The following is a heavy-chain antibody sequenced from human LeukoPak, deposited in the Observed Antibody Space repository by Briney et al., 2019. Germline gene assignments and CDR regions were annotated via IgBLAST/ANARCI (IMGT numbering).Heavy chain of an antibody. V-gene: IGHV3-23*01. CDR1: GFTFSSYA. J-gene: IGHJ4*02. CDR2: ISGSGGST. D-gene: IGHD6-13*01. CDR3: AKDPGSSWYLGY. Sequence: GGSLRLSCAASGFTFSSYAMSWVRQPPGKGLEWVSAISGSGGSTYYADSVKGRFTISRDNSKNTLYLQMNSLRAEATAEYYCAKDPGSSWYLGYWGQGTLVTVSS.